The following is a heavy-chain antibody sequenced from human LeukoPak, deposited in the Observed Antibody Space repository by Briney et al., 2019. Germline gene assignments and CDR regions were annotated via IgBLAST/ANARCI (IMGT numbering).Heavy chain of an antibody. CDR2: IDPSGGST. D-gene: IGHD6-13*01. J-gene: IGHJ4*02. V-gene: IGHV1-46*01. Sequence: ASVKVSCEASGYTFTSYAMNWVRQAPGQGLEWMGIIDPSGGSTSYAQKFQGRVTMTRDMSTSTAYMELRSLRSDDTAVYYCARELAAAAGTHYWGQGTLVTVSS. CDR3: ARELAAAAGTHY. CDR1: GYTFTSYA.